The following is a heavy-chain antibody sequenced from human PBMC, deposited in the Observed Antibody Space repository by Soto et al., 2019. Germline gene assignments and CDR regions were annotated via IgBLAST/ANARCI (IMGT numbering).Heavy chain of an antibody. J-gene: IGHJ6*04. CDR1: GGSISSSSYY. Sequence: SETLSLSCTVSGGSISSSSYYWGWIRQPPGKGLEWIGSIYYSGSTNYNPSLKSRVTISVDTSKNQFSLKLSSVTAADTAVYYCARGRTRMDVWGKGTTVTVSS. D-gene: IGHD1-1*01. CDR3: ARGRTRMDV. CDR2: IYYSGST. V-gene: IGHV4-39*01.